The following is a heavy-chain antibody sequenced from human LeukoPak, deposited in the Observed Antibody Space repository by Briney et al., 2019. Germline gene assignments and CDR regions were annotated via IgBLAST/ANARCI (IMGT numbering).Heavy chain of an antibody. D-gene: IGHD1-7*01. CDR2: TYSDGTT. J-gene: IGHJ3*02. CDR3: AKEKRNLRGTRDAFDI. CDR1: GFTVSSNF. V-gene: IGHV3-53*01. Sequence: GGSLRLSCAASGFTVSSNFMTWVRQAPGKGLEWVSVTYSDGTTYYADSVKGRFTISRDKSKNTLDLQMNSLRAEDTATYYCAKEKRNLRGTRDAFDIWGQGTMVTVSA.